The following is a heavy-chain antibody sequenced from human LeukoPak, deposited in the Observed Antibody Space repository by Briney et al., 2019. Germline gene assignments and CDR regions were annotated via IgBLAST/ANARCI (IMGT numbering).Heavy chain of an antibody. D-gene: IGHD2/OR15-2a*01. V-gene: IGHV3-30*02. J-gene: IGHJ6*02. Sequence: GGSLRLFCAASGFTFRSYGMHGVRQAPGKGLEGVAFMRQDGSNKYYADSVKGRFTISRDNSKNALYLKTNSLRAEGTAVYYCAKDNTTSVTYYYYGMDVWGQGTTVTVSS. CDR3: AKDNTTSVTYYYYGMDV. CDR2: MRQDGSNK. CDR1: GFTFRSYG.